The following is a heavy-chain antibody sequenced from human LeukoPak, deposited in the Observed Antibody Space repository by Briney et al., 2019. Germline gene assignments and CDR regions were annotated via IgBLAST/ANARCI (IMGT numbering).Heavy chain of an antibody. CDR2: ISQDGSEK. CDR1: GFTFSSYW. D-gene: IGHD6-13*01. CDR3: ARGPWRFPSSSSEYWFDP. J-gene: IGHJ5*02. V-gene: IGHV3-7*01. Sequence: GGSLRLSCAASGFTFSSYWMSWVRQAPGKGLEWVANISQDGSEKYYVDSVKGRFTISRDNAKNSLYLQMNSLRAEDTAVYYCARGPWRFPSSSSEYWFDPWGQGNLVTVSS.